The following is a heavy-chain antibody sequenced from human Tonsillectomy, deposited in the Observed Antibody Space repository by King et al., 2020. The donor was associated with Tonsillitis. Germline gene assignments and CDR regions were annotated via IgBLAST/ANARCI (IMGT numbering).Heavy chain of an antibody. D-gene: IGHD3-22*01. J-gene: IGHJ5*02. Sequence: QLQESGPGLVKPSETLSLTCTVSGDSISSHYWSWIRQPPGKGLEWIGFISNTGSPYYNPSLQSRFSMSVDTSKNQFILKMTSVTAADTAVYYCARTGYYDTSGYSSAWGQGALVTVSS. CDR1: GDSISSHY. CDR2: ISNTGSP. V-gene: IGHV4-59*11. CDR3: ARTGYYDTSGYSSA.